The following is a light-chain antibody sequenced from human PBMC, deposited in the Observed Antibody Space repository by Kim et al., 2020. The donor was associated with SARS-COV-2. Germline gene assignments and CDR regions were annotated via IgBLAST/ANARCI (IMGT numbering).Light chain of an antibody. CDR2: GAS. Sequence: SVSPGERATLSCRASQSVSINLALYQQKPGQAPRLVIYGASSRATDIPARFSGLGSGTAFTLSISSLQSEDFALYFCQQYNNWPYTFGQGTKLEI. CDR1: QSVSIN. V-gene: IGKV3-15*01. CDR3: QQYNNWPYT. J-gene: IGKJ2*01.